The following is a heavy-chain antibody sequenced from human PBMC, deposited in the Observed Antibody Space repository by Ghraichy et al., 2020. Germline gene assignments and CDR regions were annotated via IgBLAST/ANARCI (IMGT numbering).Heavy chain of an antibody. V-gene: IGHV3-21*01. D-gene: IGHD6-19*01. J-gene: IGHJ2*01. CDR3: ARAPSSGHSWFHYWYFDI. CDR2: ISSSSRYI. Sequence: GGSLRLSCAASGFTFSSYSMNWVRQAPGKGLEWVSSISSSSRYIYYAESLKGRLTISRDNAKNSLFLQMNSLSAEDTAVYYCARAPSSGHSWFHYWYFDIWGRGTLVTVAS. CDR1: GFTFSSYS.